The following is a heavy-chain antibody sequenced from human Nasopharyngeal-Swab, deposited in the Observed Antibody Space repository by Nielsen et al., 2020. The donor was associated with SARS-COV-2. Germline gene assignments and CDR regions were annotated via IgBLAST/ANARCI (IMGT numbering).Heavy chain of an antibody. V-gene: IGHV5-10-1*01. CDR2: IDPSDSYT. J-gene: IGHJ6*03. CDR1: GYSFTSYW. Sequence: GGSLRLSCKGSGYSFTSYWISWVRQMPGKGLEWMGRIDPSDSYTNYSPSFQGHVTISADKSISTAYLQWSSLKASDTAMYYCASRAYCSGGSCYSPYYYYMDVWGKGTTVTVSS. D-gene: IGHD2-15*01. CDR3: ASRAYCSGGSCYSPYYYYMDV.